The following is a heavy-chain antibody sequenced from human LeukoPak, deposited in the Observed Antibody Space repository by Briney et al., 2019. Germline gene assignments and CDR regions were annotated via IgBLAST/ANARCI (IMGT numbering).Heavy chain of an antibody. V-gene: IGHV4-34*01. Sequence: SETLSLTCAVYGGSFSGYYWSWIRQPPGKGLEWIGEINHSVSTNYNPSLKSRVTISVDTSKNQFSLKLSSVTAADTAVYYCARFGPTYGEFRVGDYWGQGTLVTVSS. J-gene: IGHJ4*02. CDR2: INHSVST. CDR1: GGSFSGYY. D-gene: IGHD4-17*01. CDR3: ARFGPTYGEFRVGDY.